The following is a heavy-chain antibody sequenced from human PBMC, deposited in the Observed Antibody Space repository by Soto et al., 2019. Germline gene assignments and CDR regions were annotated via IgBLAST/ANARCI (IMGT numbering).Heavy chain of an antibody. CDR1: GGSFSGYY. D-gene: IGHD3-3*01. V-gene: IGHV4-34*01. Sequence: SETLSLTCAVYGGSFSGYYRSWIRQPPGKGLEWIGEINHSGSTNYNPSLKSRVTISVDTSKNQFSLKLRSVTAADTAVYYCARRPHYDFWSGYPYYGMDVWGQGTTVTVSS. J-gene: IGHJ6*02. CDR2: INHSGST. CDR3: ARRPHYDFWSGYPYYGMDV.